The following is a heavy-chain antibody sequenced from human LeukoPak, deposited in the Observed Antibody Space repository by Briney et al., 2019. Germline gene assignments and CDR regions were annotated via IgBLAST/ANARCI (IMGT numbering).Heavy chain of an antibody. J-gene: IGHJ6*03. D-gene: IGHD6-19*01. Sequence: GESLKIPCQGSGYSFTSYWIGWVRQMPGKGLEWMGIIYPGDSDTRYSPSFQGQVTISADKSISTAYLQWSSLKASDTAMYYCARHPTLGWAGNYYYYYMDVWGKGTTVTVSS. CDR1: GYSFTSYW. CDR3: ARHPTLGWAGNYYYYYMDV. CDR2: IYPGDSDT. V-gene: IGHV5-51*01.